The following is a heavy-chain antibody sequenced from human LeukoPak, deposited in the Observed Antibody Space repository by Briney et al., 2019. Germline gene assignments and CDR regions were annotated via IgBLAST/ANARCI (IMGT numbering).Heavy chain of an antibody. D-gene: IGHD3-22*01. CDR3: AKEGPDSSGYYPTNWYFDL. CDR1: GFTFDDYA. Sequence: GRSLRLSCAASGFTFDDYAMHWVRQAPGKGLEWVSGISWNSGSIGYADSVKGRFTISRDNAKNSLYLQMNSLRAEDTALYYCAKEGPDSSGYYPTNWYFDLWGRGTLVTVSS. V-gene: IGHV3-9*01. CDR2: ISWNSGSI. J-gene: IGHJ2*01.